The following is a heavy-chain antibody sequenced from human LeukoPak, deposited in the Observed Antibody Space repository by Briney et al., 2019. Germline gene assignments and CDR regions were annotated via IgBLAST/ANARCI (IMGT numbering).Heavy chain of an antibody. V-gene: IGHV3-21*04. Sequence: GGSLRLSCAASGSTFSSYSMNWVRQAPGKGLEWVSSISSSSSYIYYADSVKGRFTISRDNAKNSLYLQMNSLRAEDTAVYYCARGLRAVTHYFDSWGQGTLVTVSS. CDR1: GSTFSSYS. D-gene: IGHD4-17*01. CDR3: ARGLRAVTHYFDS. CDR2: ISSSSSYI. J-gene: IGHJ4*02.